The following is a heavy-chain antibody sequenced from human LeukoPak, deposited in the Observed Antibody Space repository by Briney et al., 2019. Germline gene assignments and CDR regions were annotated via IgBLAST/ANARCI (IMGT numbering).Heavy chain of an antibody. J-gene: IGHJ4*02. CDR1: GGSFSGYY. V-gene: IGHV4-34*01. D-gene: IGHD6-19*01. CDR2: INHSGST. CDR3: ARGMENSSGWYAHFDY. Sequence: SGTLSLTCAVYGGSFSGYYWSWIRQPPGKGLEWIGEINHSGSTNYDPSLKSRVTISVDTSKNQFSLKLSSVTAADTAVYYCARGMENSSGWYAHFDYWGQGTLVTVSS.